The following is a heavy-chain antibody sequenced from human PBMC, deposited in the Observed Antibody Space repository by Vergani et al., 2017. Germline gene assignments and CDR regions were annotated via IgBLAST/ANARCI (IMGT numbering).Heavy chain of an antibody. V-gene: IGHV4-59*01. CDR3: ARVYCGNGSFDY. J-gene: IGHJ4*02. Sequence: QVQLQESGPGLVKPSETLSLTCTVSGGSISGYYWSWIRQPPGKGLEWIGYIYYSGSTNYNPSLKSRVTMSVDTSKNQFSLKLSSVTAADTALYYCARVYCGNGSFDYWGQGTLVTVSS. D-gene: IGHD2-21*01. CDR2: IYYSGST. CDR1: GGSISGYY.